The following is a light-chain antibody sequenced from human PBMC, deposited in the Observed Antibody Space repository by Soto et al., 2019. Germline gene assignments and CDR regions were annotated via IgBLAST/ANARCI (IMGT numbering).Light chain of an antibody. V-gene: IGKV3-20*01. Sequence: EIVLTQSPGILSLSPGERATLSCRASQSVSNDFLAWYQQKPGQAPRLLIYSASSRATGVPDRFSGSGSATDFTLTISRVEPEDFAVYYCQQYGSSRNTFGQGTKLDIK. J-gene: IGKJ2*01. CDR2: SAS. CDR3: QQYGSSRNT. CDR1: QSVSNDF.